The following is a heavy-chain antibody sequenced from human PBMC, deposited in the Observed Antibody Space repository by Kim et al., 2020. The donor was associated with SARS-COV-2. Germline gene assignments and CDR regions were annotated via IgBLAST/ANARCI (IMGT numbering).Heavy chain of an antibody. CDR3: VRDPELRYFDWLLGTHVAGYYYYGMDV. CDR2: VSWNGSRT. Sequence: GGSLRLSCAASGFTFSNSDMNWVHQAPGKGLEWVSGVSWNGSRTHYADSVKGRFIISRDNSRNTLYLQTNSLRAEDTAGYYCVRDPELRYFDWLLGTHVAGYYYYGMDVWGQGTTVTVSS. D-gene: IGHD3-9*01. V-gene: IGHV3-35*01. J-gene: IGHJ6*02. CDR1: GFTFSNSD.